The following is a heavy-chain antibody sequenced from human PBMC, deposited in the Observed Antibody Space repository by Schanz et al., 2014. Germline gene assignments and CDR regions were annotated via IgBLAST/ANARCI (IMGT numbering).Heavy chain of an antibody. J-gene: IGHJ4*02. CDR2: ISDSGTYT. V-gene: IGHV3-11*05. CDR3: AASRSRRPATDY. D-gene: IGHD6-13*01. CDR1: GFVFGDYY. Sequence: QVQVVQSGGGLVKPGGSLRLSCAASGFVFGDYYMTWIRQAPGKGLEWLSYISDSGTYTNYADSVKGRFTISRDNAKSSLYLQMNSQRGENTAVYYCAASRSRRPATDYWGQGTLVTVSS.